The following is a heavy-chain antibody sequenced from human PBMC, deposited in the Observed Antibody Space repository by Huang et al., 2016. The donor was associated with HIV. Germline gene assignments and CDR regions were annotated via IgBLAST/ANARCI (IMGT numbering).Heavy chain of an antibody. D-gene: IGHD4-17*01. CDR2: INPNGGST. V-gene: IGHV1-46*01. CDR1: GYTFTEVY. J-gene: IGHJ1*01. Sequence: QVQLAQSGAELRRPGASVKISCKASGYTFTEVYIHWVRQAPGQGLEWMGLINPNGGSTTYSQSLEGRVTMTRDTSTTTVYMELTSLRSADTAVYYCARDLTTLRSHWGQGTLVTVSS. CDR3: ARDLTTLRSH.